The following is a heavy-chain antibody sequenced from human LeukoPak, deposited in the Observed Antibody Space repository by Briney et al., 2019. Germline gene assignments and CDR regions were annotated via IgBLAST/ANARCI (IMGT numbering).Heavy chain of an antibody. Sequence: PSETLSLTCTVSGGSISSGGYYWSWIRQHPGKGLEWIGYIYYSGSTYYNPSLKSRVTMSVDTSKNQFSLKLSSVTAADTAVYYCARDRAVPAAEGLYYYYYGMDVWGQGTTVTVSS. CDR1: GGSISSGGYY. CDR2: IYYSGST. CDR3: ARDRAVPAAEGLYYYYYGMDV. V-gene: IGHV4-31*03. J-gene: IGHJ6*02. D-gene: IGHD2-2*01.